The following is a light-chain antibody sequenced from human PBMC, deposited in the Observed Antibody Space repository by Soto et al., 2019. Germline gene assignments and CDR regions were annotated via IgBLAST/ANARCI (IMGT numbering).Light chain of an antibody. CDR2: EVN. CDR1: SSDVGGYNY. CDR3: TSYEGGNNV. Sequence: QSALTQPPSASGSPGQSVTISCTGTSSDVGGYNYVSWYQQHPGKVPKLMVYEVNKRPSGVPDRFSGSKSGNTDSLTVAGLDAEDEADYYCTSYEGGNNVFGTGTKVTVL. V-gene: IGLV2-8*01. J-gene: IGLJ1*01.